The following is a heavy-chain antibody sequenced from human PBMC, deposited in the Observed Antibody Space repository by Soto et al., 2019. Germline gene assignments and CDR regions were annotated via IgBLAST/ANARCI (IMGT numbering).Heavy chain of an antibody. CDR1: GGSISSSSYY. V-gene: IGHV4-39*01. J-gene: IGHJ4*02. CDR2: VYYSGGT. D-gene: IGHD2-15*01. Sequence: SETLSLTCTVSGGSISSSSYYWGWIRQPPGKGLEWVGSVYYSGGTYYNPSLKSRVTISVDTSKNQFSLNLISVTAADTAVYYCASKRYCSGGSCYDDYWGQGTLVTVSS. CDR3: ASKRYCSGGSCYDDY.